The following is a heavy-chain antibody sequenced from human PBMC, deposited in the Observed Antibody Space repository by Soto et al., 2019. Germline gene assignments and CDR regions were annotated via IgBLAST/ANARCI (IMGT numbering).Heavy chain of an antibody. CDR2: INHSGST. J-gene: IGHJ5*02. V-gene: IGHV4-34*01. D-gene: IGHD6-13*01. Sequence: PSETLSLTCAVYGGSFSGYYWSWIRQPPGKGLEWIGEINHSGSTNYNPSLKSRVTISVDTSKNQFSLKLSSVTAADTAVYYCARGVQGRVFLCSSSWGNWFDPWGQGTLVTVSS. CDR3: ARGVQGRVFLCSSSWGNWFDP. CDR1: GGSFSGYY.